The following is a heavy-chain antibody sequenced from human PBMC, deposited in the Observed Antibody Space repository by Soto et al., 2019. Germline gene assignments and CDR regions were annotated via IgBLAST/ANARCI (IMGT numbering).Heavy chain of an antibody. Sequence: LSLTCTVSGGSISSYFYIWVRQPPGKGLEWIGSVYYTGTTDYNPSLKSRVTISVDTSKTQFSLNLRSVTAADTAVYYCARDLAAVPRAFDYWGRGTLVTVSS. CDR3: ARDLAAVPRAFDY. CDR2: VYYTGTT. V-gene: IGHV4-59*01. CDR1: GGSISSYF. D-gene: IGHD6-13*01. J-gene: IGHJ4*02.